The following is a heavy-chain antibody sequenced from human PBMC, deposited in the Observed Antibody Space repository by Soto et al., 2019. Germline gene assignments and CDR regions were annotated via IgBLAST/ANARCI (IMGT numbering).Heavy chain of an antibody. Sequence: QVQLQQSGPRLVKPSETLSLTCTVSSGPDRSHNWGWIRQPPGRGLAGIGYVYYTGDTAYNPSLRGRVTISADTSTNDISLTLNSVTAADTAVYYCVRQGIDYLHGLVDVWGQGTTVSVSS. CDR2: VYYTGDT. CDR1: SGPDRSHN. CDR3: VRQGIDYLHGLVDV. V-gene: IGHV4-59*08. D-gene: IGHD4-17*01. J-gene: IGHJ6*02.